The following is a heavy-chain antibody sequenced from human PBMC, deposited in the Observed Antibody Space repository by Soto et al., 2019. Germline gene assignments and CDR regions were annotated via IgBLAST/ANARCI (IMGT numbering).Heavy chain of an antibody. CDR2: IEWDDDK. J-gene: IGHJ6*02. V-gene: IGHV2-70*01. Sequence: SGPTLVNPTQPLTLTCTFSGFSLSTSGMCVSWIRQPPGKALEWLAVIEWDDDKYYSTSLKTRLTISKDTSKNLVVLTMTNMDPMDTATYYCARIPSTSPWEYGMDVWGQGTTVTAP. CDR1: GFSLSTSGMC. D-gene: IGHD1-26*01. CDR3: ARIPSTSPWEYGMDV.